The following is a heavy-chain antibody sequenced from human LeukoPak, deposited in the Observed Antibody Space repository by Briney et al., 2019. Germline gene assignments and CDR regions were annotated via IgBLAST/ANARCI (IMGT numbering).Heavy chain of an antibody. CDR3: AKEGMVRGVISYYYYYYMDV. CDR2: ISGSGGST. D-gene: IGHD3-10*01. CDR1: GFTFSSYG. Sequence: RRSLRLSRAASGFTFSSYGMSSVRQAPRKGLEWVSAISGSGGSTYYADSVKGRFTISRANSKNTLYLQMNILTAEAPAVYYCAKEGMVRGVISYYYYYYMDVWGKGTTVTISS. V-gene: IGHV3-23*01. J-gene: IGHJ6*03.